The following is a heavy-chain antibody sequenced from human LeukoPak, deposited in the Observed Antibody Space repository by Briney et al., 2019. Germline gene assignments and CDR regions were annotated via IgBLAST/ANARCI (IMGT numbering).Heavy chain of an antibody. CDR1: GGTSSSYA. CDR2: IIPIFGTA. Sequence: ASVKVSCKASGGTSSSYAISWVRQAPGQGLEWMGGIIPIFGTANYAQKFQGRVTITADKSTSTAYMELSSLRSEDTAVYYCARGSSGWYFYGYWGQGTLVTVSS. D-gene: IGHD6-19*01. J-gene: IGHJ4*02. V-gene: IGHV1-69*06. CDR3: ARGSSGWYFYGY.